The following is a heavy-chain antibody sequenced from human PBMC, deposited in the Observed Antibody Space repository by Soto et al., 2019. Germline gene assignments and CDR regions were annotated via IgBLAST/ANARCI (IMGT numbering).Heavy chain of an antibody. CDR1: GGSISSSSYY. D-gene: IGHD1-26*01. V-gene: IGHV4-39*01. CDR3: AVVGSLRGRDY. Sequence: QLQLQESGPGLVKPSETLSLTCTVSGGSISSSSYYWGWIRQPPGKGLEWIGSIYYSGSTYYNPSLKSRVTISVDTSKNQFSLKLSSVTAADTAVYYCAVVGSLRGRDYWGQGTLVTVSS. J-gene: IGHJ4*02. CDR2: IYYSGST.